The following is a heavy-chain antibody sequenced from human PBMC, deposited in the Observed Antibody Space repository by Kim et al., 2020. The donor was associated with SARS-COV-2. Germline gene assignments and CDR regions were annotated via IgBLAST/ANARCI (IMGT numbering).Heavy chain of an antibody. V-gene: IGHV6-1*01. D-gene: IGHD3-10*01. CDR3: ARDLWFGEQARGFYYYGMDV. CDR1: GDSVSSNSAA. J-gene: IGHJ6*02. Sequence: SQTLSLTCAISGDSVSSNSAAWNWIRQSPSRGLEWLGRTYYRSKWYNDYAVSVKSRITINPDTSKNQFSLQLNSVTPEDTAVYYCARDLWFGEQARGFYYYGMDVWGQGTTVTVSS. CDR2: TYYRSKWYN.